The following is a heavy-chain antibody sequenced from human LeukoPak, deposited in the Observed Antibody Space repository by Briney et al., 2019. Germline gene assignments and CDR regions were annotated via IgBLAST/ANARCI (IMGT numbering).Heavy chain of an antibody. CDR3: ARGGDYKNDY. D-gene: IGHD4-17*01. CDR1: GFTFSSYW. Sequence: GSLRLSCAASGFTFSSYWMHWVRQPPGKGLVWVSRINGAGSSISYADSVKGRVTISRDNAKNTLYLQMNNLRAEDTAVYYCARGGDYKNDYWGQGTLVTVSS. J-gene: IGHJ4*02. CDR2: INGAGSSI. V-gene: IGHV3-74*01.